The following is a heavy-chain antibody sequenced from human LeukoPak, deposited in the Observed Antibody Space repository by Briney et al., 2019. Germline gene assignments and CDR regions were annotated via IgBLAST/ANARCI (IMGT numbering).Heavy chain of an antibody. CDR2: IYYSGST. CDR3: ARDGWELLPFAFDI. J-gene: IGHJ3*02. D-gene: IGHD1-26*01. CDR1: GGSISSYY. V-gene: IGHV4-59*01. Sequence: SETLSLTCTVSGGSISSYYWSWIRQPPGKGLEWIGYIYYSGSTNYNPSLKSRVTISVDTSKNQFSLKLSSVTAADTAVYYCARDGWELLPFAFDIWGQGTMVTVSS.